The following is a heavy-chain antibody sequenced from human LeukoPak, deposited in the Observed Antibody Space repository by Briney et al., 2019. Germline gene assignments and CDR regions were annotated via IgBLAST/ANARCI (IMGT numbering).Heavy chain of an antibody. J-gene: IGHJ4*02. Sequence: GGSLRLSCAASGFTFSSYSMNWVRQAPGKGLEWVSSISSSSSYIYYADSVKGRFTISRDNAKNSLYLQMNSLRAEDTAVYYCAKGGCSSTSCYSGDYWGQGTLVTVSS. CDR2: ISSSSSYI. V-gene: IGHV3-21*04. D-gene: IGHD2-2*01. CDR3: AKGGCSSTSCYSGDY. CDR1: GFTFSSYS.